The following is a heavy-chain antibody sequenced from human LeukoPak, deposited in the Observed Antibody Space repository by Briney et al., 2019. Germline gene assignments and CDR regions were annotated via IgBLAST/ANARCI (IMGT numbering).Heavy chain of an antibody. CDR3: ARDSSGPWFDP. CDR1: GFTFSSYW. J-gene: IGHJ5*02. Sequence: GGSLRLSCAASGFTFSSYWMSWVRQAPGKGLEWVANIKQEGSEKYYVDSVKGRFTISRDNAKNSLFLQMNSLRAEDTAVYYCARDSSGPWFDPWGQGTLVTVSS. V-gene: IGHV3-7*01. D-gene: IGHD6-6*01. CDR2: IKQEGSEK.